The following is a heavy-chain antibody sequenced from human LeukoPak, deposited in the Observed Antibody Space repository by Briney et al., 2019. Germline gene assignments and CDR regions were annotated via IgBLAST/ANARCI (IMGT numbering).Heavy chain of an antibody. CDR2: IKQDGSEK. D-gene: IGHD3-22*01. CDR1: VFTFSSYW. Sequence: GGSLRLSCAASVFTFSSYWMSLVRQAPGKGLEWVANIKQDGSEKYYVDSVKGRFTISRDNAKNSLYLQMNSLRAEDTAVYYCARDHLQYYYDSSGYYEDNFDYWGQGTLVTVSS. J-gene: IGHJ4*02. CDR3: ARDHLQYYYDSSGYYEDNFDY. V-gene: IGHV3-7*01.